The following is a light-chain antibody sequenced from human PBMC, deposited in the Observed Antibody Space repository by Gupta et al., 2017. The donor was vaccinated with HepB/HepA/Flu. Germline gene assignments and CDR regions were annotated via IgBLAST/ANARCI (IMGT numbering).Light chain of an antibody. V-gene: IGLV1-40*01. CDR2: GNN. Sequence: QSVLTQPPSVSGAPGQRVTISCTGSRSNIGAAYNVHWYQHLPGTAPKLLIYGNNNRPSGVPDRFSGSKSGTSASLAITGLQAEDEANYYCQSYDSSLSDVIFGGGTKLTVL. J-gene: IGLJ2*01. CDR1: RSNIGAAYN. CDR3: QSYDSSLSDVI.